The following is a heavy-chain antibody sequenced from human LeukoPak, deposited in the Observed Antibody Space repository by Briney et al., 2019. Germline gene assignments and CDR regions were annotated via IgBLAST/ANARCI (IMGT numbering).Heavy chain of an antibody. CDR3: ARAVGAVDWLPLFDF. CDR1: GYSIRSGFY. V-gene: IGHV4-38-2*02. Sequence: SETLSLTCTVSGYSIRSGFYWGWIRQPPGKGLEWIGNIYHSGITYYTPSLKSRCTISVDTSKNQFYLNLSSVTAADTAVYYCARAVGAVDWLPLFDFWGQGALVTVSS. CDR2: IYHSGIT. J-gene: IGHJ4*02. D-gene: IGHD3-9*01.